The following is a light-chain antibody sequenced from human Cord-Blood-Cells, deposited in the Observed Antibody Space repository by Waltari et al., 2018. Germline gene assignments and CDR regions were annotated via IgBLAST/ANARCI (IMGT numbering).Light chain of an antibody. CDR2: DVS. CDR1: SSDVGCYNY. Sequence: QSALTQPASVSGSPGQSITISRTGTSSDVGCYNYVSWYQPHPGKAPQLMIYDVSNRPSGVSNRFSGSKSGNTASRTISGLQAEDEADYYCSSYTSSSTPLYVFGTGTKVTVL. CDR3: SSYTSSSTPLYV. J-gene: IGLJ1*01. V-gene: IGLV2-14*01.